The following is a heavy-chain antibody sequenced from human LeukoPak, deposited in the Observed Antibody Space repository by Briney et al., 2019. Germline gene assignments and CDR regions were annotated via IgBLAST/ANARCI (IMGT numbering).Heavy chain of an antibody. D-gene: IGHD1-26*01. Sequence: GGSLRLSCAASGFTFSSYAMSWVRQAPGQGLEWVSAISGSGGSTYYADSVKGRFTISRDNSKNTLYLQMNSLRAEDTAVYYCAKDPYSGSYYTAFDIWGQGTMVTVSS. CDR1: GFTFSSYA. CDR3: AKDPYSGSYYTAFDI. CDR2: ISGSGGST. J-gene: IGHJ3*02. V-gene: IGHV3-23*01.